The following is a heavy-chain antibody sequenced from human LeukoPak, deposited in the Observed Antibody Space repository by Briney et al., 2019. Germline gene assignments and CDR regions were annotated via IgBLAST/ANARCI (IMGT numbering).Heavy chain of an antibody. V-gene: IGHV3-30*09. CDR3: ARDGPMGN. CDR2: ISYGASNK. Sequence: GGSLRLSCAASGFTFSSYAMHWVRHAPGKGLEWVAGISYGASNKYYADSVKGRFAISRDNSKNTLYLQLNSLRAEDTAVYYCARDGPMGNWGQGTLVTVSS. D-gene: IGHD3-10*01. CDR1: GFTFSSYA. J-gene: IGHJ4*02.